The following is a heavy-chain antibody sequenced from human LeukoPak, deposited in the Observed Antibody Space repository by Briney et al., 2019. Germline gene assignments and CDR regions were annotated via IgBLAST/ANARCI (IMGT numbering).Heavy chain of an antibody. J-gene: IGHJ4*02. V-gene: IGHV3-23*01. CDR3: ASRPPPTDIYSPWDY. D-gene: IGHD2-15*01. CDR2: ILGGGRST. CDR1: GFSFGTYA. Sequence: GGSLRLSCAASGFSFGTYAMSWVRQTPGKGLGWVSGILGGGRSTDYAESVKGRFTISRDTSKSTLFLRMNSLRADDTAVYFCASRPPPTDIYSPWDYWAQGTLVTVS.